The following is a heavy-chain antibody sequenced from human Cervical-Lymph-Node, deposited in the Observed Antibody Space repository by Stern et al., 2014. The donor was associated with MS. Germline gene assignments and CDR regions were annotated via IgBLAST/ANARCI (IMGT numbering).Heavy chain of an antibody. Sequence: QLVQSGPEVKKPGTSVKVSCKASGFTFTSSAVQWVRQARGQRLCGIGWIVVGRGNTNYAQKFQERVTITRDMSTSTAYMELSSLRSEDTAVYYCAATSHVGYFDYWGQGTLVTVSS. CDR3: AATSHVGYFDY. D-gene: IGHD1-26*01. V-gene: IGHV1-58*01. J-gene: IGHJ4*02. CDR2: IVVGRGNT. CDR1: GFTFTSSA.